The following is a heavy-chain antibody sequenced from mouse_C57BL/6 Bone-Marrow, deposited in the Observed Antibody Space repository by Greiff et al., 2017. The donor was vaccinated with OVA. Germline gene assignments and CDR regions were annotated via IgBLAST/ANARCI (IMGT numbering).Heavy chain of an antibody. Sequence: VQLQQSGAELARPGASVKLSCKASGYTFTSYGISWVKQRPGQGLEWIGEIYPRSGNTYYNEKFKGKATLTADKSSSTGYMKLRSLTSEDSAVYFCTRRGFYCDYWGQGNSLTVSS. CDR2: IYPRSGNT. V-gene: IGHV1-81*01. CDR3: TRRGFYCDY. D-gene: IGHD3-1*01. J-gene: IGHJ2*02. CDR1: GYTFTSYG.